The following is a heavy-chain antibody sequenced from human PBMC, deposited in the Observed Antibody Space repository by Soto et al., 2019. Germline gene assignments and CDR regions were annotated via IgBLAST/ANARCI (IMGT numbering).Heavy chain of an antibody. J-gene: IGHJ5*02. CDR2: IIPIFGTA. CDR3: ARDDARTYYYDSSGYYYGGRFDP. V-gene: IGHV1-69*13. CDR1: GGTFSSYA. D-gene: IGHD3-22*01. Sequence: SVKVSCKASGGTFSSYAISWVRQAPGQGLEWMGGIIPIFGTANYAQKFQGRVTITADESTSTAYMELSSLRSEDTAVYYCARDDARTYYYDSSGYYYGGRFDPWGQGTLVTVSS.